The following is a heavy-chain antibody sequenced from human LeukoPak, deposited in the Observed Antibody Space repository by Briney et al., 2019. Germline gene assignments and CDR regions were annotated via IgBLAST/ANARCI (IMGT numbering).Heavy chain of an antibody. V-gene: IGHV4-59*01. Sequence: SETLSLTCSVSGGSIGSYYWSWIRQPPGKGLEWIGYIYYSGSTNYNPSLKSRVTISVDTSKNQFSLKLSSVTAADTAVYYCASRGFYGSGSYSTPPDYWGQGTLVTVSS. CDR2: IYYSGST. J-gene: IGHJ4*02. D-gene: IGHD3-10*01. CDR3: ASRGFYGSGSYSTPPDY. CDR1: GGSIGSYY.